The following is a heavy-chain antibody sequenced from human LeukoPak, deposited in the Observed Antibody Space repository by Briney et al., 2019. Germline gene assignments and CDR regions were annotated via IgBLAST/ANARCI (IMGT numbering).Heavy chain of an antibody. CDR2: ISYDASNN. Sequence: PGGSLRLSCAASGFTFSSYAMHWVRQAPGKGLEWVAVISYDASNNYYSDSVKGRFTISRDNSKNTLYLQMNSLRVEDTAVYYCARGRPHGNDYWGQGTLVTVSS. CDR3: ARGRPHGNDY. V-gene: IGHV3-30*04. D-gene: IGHD4-23*01. J-gene: IGHJ4*02. CDR1: GFTFSSYA.